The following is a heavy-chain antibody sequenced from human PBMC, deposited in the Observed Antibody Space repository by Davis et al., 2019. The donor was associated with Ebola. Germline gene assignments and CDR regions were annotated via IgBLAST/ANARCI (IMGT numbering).Heavy chain of an antibody. V-gene: IGHV3-7*01. Sequence: GESLKISCAASGSSSSSYWMSWVRQAPGKGLEWVANIKQDGSEKYYVDSVEGRFTVSRDNAKNSLYLQMNSLRAEDTAVYYCASYDFWSGYDDYWGQGTLVTVSS. CDR2: IKQDGSEK. CDR1: GSSSSSYW. J-gene: IGHJ4*02. D-gene: IGHD3-3*01. CDR3: ASYDFWSGYDDY.